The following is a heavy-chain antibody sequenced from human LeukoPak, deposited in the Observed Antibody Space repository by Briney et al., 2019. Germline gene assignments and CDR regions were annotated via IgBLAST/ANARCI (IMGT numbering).Heavy chain of an antibody. CDR3: ARDLTCDY. J-gene: IGHJ4*02. CDR1: GFTFSSYT. CDR2: ISSSSSYI. Sequence: PGGSLRLSCAASGFTFSSYTMSWVRQAPGKGLEWVSSISSSSSYIYYADSVKGRFTISRDNAKKSLYLQINSLRAEDTAVYYCARDLTCDYWGQGTLVTVSS. D-gene: IGHD1-14*01. V-gene: IGHV3-21*01.